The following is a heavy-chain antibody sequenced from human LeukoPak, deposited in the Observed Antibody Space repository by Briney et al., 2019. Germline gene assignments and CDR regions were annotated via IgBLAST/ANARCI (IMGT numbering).Heavy chain of an antibody. D-gene: IGHD5-24*01. V-gene: IGHV3-48*01. Sequence: GGSLRLSCAASGFTFSSYSMNWVRQAPGKGLEWVSYISSSSSTIYYADSVKGRFTISRDNAKNSLYLQMNSLRAEDTAVYYCARDRWLHQWEGKYLQHRGQGTLVTVSS. CDR1: GFTFSSYS. J-gene: IGHJ1*01. CDR3: ARDRWLHQWEGKYLQH. CDR2: ISSSSSTI.